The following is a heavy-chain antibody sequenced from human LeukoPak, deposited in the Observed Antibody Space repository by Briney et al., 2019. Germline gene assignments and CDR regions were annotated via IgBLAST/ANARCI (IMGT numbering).Heavy chain of an antibody. Sequence: GGSLRLSCVASGFTISGHAMSWVRQAPAKGLEGVSITVAGYSETHYADSVRGRFTISRDDSSNTLSLEMNSLRADDTGTYYCVKDFCRGGNRPFPFFDSWGQGTVVTVSS. V-gene: IGHV3-23*01. CDR3: VKDFCRGGNRPFPFFDS. J-gene: IGHJ4*02. CDR1: GFTISGHA. CDR2: TVAGYSET. D-gene: IGHD1-14*01.